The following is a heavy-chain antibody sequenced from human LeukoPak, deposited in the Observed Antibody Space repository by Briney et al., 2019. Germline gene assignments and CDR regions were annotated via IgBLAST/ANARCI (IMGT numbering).Heavy chain of an antibody. Sequence: SETLSLTCAVYGGSFSGYYWSWIRQPPGKGLEWIGEINHSGSTNYNSSLKSRVTISVDTSKNQFSLKLSSVTAADTAVYYCARAIDYGDSYFDYWGQGTLVTVSS. D-gene: IGHD4-17*01. J-gene: IGHJ4*02. CDR1: GGSFSGYY. V-gene: IGHV4-34*01. CDR3: ARAIDYGDSYFDY. CDR2: INHSGST.